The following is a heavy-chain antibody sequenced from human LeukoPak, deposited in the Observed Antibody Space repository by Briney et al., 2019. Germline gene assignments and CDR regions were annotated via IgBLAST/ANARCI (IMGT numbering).Heavy chain of an antibody. Sequence: SVKVSCKASGGTFSSYAISWVRQAPGQGLEWMGRIIPILGIANYAQKFQGRVTITADKSTSTAYMELSSLRSEDAALYYCARAAWVSTSSKYYFDNWGQGTLVTVSS. D-gene: IGHD2-21*01. CDR1: GGTFSSYA. CDR3: ARAAWVSTSSKYYFDN. V-gene: IGHV1-69*04. J-gene: IGHJ4*02. CDR2: IIPILGIA.